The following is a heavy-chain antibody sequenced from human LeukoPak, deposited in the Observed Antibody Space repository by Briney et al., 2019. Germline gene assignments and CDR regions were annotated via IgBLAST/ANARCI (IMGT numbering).Heavy chain of an antibody. D-gene: IGHD1-26*01. V-gene: IGHV3-23*01. CDR1: GFTFSTYA. J-gene: IGHJ4*02. CDR2: IRAGGDAS. Sequence: GGSLRLSCAASGFTFSTYAMRWVRQAPGKGLEWVSSIRAGGDASYYADSVKGRFTISRDNSKNSLYLQMNSLRVEDTAVYFCVKGAVSPLYHFESWGQGALVTVSS. CDR3: VKGAVSPLYHFES.